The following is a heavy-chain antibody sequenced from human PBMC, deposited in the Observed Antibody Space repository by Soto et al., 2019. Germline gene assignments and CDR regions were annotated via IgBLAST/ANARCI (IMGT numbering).Heavy chain of an antibody. V-gene: IGHV1-69*13. Sequence: SSVKVYCKASGGTFSSDAISCVRQAPGQGLEWMGGIIPIFGTANYAQKFQGRVTITADESTSTAYMELSSMRSEDTAVYYCARGDPEKESIGYYYLDWGQGTLVTVSS. J-gene: IGHJ4*02. CDR1: GGTFSSDA. CDR2: IIPIFGTA. D-gene: IGHD3-22*01. CDR3: ARGDPEKESIGYYYLD.